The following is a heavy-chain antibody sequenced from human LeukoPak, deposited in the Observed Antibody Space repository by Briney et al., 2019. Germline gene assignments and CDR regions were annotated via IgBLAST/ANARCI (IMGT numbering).Heavy chain of an antibody. Sequence: ASVEVSCKASGYTFTSYGISWVRQAPGQGLEWMGWISTYNGNTSYVQKFQGRATMTTDTSTSTAYMELRSLRSDDTAVYYCARGGVSSSWYRTPDYWGQGTLVTVSS. J-gene: IGHJ4*02. CDR1: GYTFTSYG. CDR3: ARGGVSSSWYRTPDY. V-gene: IGHV1-18*01. D-gene: IGHD6-13*01. CDR2: ISTYNGNT.